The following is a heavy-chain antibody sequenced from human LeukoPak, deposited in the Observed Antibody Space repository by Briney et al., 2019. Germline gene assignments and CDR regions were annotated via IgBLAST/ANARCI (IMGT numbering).Heavy chain of an antibody. CDR2: ISSSSTYI. V-gene: IGHV3-21*01. Sequence: KPGGSLRLSCAASGFTFSSYSMNWVRQAPGKGLEWVSSISSSSTYIYYADSVKGRFTISIDNAKNSLYLQMNSLRAEDTAVYYCARDLAVAGKYWGQGTLVTVSS. CDR3: ARDLAVAGKY. D-gene: IGHD6-19*01. J-gene: IGHJ4*02. CDR1: GFTFSSYS.